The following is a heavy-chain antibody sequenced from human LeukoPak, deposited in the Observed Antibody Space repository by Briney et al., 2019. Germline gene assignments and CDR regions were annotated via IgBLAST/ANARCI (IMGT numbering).Heavy chain of an antibody. J-gene: IGHJ4*02. V-gene: IGHV3-30*18. CDR1: GFTFSSYG. CDR3: AKDLAVAGDY. Sequence: PGGSLRLSCAASGFTFSSYGMSWVRQAPGKGLEWVAVISYDGSNKYYADSVKGRFTISRDNSKNTLYLQMNSLRAEDTAVYYCAKDLAVAGDYWGQGTLVTVSS. CDR2: ISYDGSNK. D-gene: IGHD6-19*01.